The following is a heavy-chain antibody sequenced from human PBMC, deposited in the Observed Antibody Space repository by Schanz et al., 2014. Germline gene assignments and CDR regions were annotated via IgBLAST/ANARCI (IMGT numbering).Heavy chain of an antibody. CDR2: ISYDGNTK. CDR3: AREDCSATSCYFRY. Sequence: VQLVESGGGLVRPGGSLRLSCTTSGLIFSTYTLNWVRQAPGKGLEWVALISYDGNTKYYADSVKGRFTISRDNSNNTVYLQMNTLRAEDTAVYYCAREDCSATSCYFRYWGQGTLVTVSS. D-gene: IGHD2-21*01. V-gene: IGHV3-30-3*01. CDR1: GLIFSTYT. J-gene: IGHJ4*02.